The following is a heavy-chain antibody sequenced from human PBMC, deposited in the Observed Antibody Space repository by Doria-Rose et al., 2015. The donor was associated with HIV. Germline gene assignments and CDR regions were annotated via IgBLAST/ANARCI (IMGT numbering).Heavy chain of an antibody. V-gene: IGHV1-69*02. J-gene: IGHJ4*02. Sequence: QAPGQVLEWMGRIIPVLGIRHYAQKFQGGVTITADESTSTAYIELSNLRSEDTAVYYCATTWSGYYLDYWGQGTLVTVSS. CDR3: ATTWSGYYLDY. CDR2: IIPVLGIR. D-gene: IGHD3-3*01.